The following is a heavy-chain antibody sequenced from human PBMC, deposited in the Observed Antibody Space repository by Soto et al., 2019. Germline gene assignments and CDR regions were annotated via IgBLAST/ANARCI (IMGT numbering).Heavy chain of an antibody. CDR2: INHSGST. CDR3: ARLSFVRIFGVVITHYYYYYGMDV. D-gene: IGHD3-3*01. J-gene: IGHJ6*02. Sequence: SETLSLTCAVYGGSFSGYYWSWIRQPPGKGLEWIGEINHSGSTNYNPSLKSRVTISVDTSKNQFSLKLSSVTAADTAVYYCARLSFVRIFGVVITHYYYYYGMDVWGQGTTVTVSS. V-gene: IGHV4-34*01. CDR1: GGSFSGYY.